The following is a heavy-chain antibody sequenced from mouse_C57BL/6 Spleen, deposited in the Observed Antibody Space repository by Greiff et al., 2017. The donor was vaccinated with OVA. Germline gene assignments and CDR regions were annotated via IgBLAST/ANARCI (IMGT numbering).Heavy chain of an antibody. Sequence: EVQGVESGEGLVKPGGSLKLSCAASGFTFSSYAMSWVRQTPEKRLEWVAYISSGGDYIYYADTVKGGYTISRDNASNTLYLQMSSLKSEDTAIYYCTLYYCGSWDYAMDYWGQGTSVTVSS. V-gene: IGHV5-9-1*02. D-gene: IGHD1-1*01. CDR2: ISSGGDYI. J-gene: IGHJ4*01. CDR1: GFTFSSYA. CDR3: TLYYCGSWDYAMDY.